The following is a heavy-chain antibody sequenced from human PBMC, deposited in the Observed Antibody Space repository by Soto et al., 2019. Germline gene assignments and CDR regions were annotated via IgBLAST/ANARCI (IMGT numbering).Heavy chain of an antibody. D-gene: IGHD4-17*01. CDR3: ASTDYGDYVFF. Sequence: EEQLVESGGGLVQPGGSLRLSCIASGFTFSTSGMNWVRQAPGKGLEWVSYICSTTSTIYYADSVKGRFTISRDNAKNSLFLQMNSLRAEDTAVYYCASTDYGDYVFFWGQGTMVTVSS. CDR2: ICSTTSTI. J-gene: IGHJ3*01. CDR1: GFTFSTSG. V-gene: IGHV3-48*01.